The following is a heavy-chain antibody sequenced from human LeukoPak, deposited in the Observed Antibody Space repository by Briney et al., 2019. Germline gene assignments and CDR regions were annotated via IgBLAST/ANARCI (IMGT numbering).Heavy chain of an antibody. CDR2: ISYDGSNK. J-gene: IGHJ4*02. CDR1: GFTFSSYG. Sequence: GSSLRLSCAASGFTFSSYGMHWVRQAPGKGLEWVALISYDGSNKYYADSVKGRFTISRDISKNTLYLQLNSLRAEDTAVYYCAASYYYDSSGYYSPGYWGQGTLVT. CDR3: AASYYYDSSGYYSPGY. V-gene: IGHV3-30*03. D-gene: IGHD3-22*01.